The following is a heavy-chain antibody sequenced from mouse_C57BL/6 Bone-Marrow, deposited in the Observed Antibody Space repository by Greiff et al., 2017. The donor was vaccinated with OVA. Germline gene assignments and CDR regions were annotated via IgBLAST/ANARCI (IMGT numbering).Heavy chain of an antibody. CDR2: IHPSDSDT. CDR3: AMEGNCRWYYDV. D-gene: IGHD2-1*01. V-gene: IGHV1-74*01. J-gene: IGHJ1*03. CDR1: GYTFTSYW. Sequence: QVQLQQPGAELVKPGASVKVSCKASGYTFTSYWMHWVKQRPGQGLEWIGRIHPSDSDTNYNQKFKGKATLTVDNSSSTAYMQISSLTSEDSAVYDCAMEGNCRWYYDVWGTGTTVTVSS.